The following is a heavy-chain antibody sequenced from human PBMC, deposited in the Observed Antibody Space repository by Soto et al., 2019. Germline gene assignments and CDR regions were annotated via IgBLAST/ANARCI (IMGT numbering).Heavy chain of an antibody. J-gene: IGHJ4*02. Sequence: QVQLVQSGAEVKKPGSSVKVSCKASGGTFSSYTISWVRQAPGQGLEWMGRIIPILGIANYAQKFQGRVTIIADKSTSTAYMELSSLRSEDTAVYYCARGSQQWLPLDYWGQGTLVTVSS. V-gene: IGHV1-69*02. CDR2: IIPILGIA. D-gene: IGHD6-19*01. CDR3: ARGSQQWLPLDY. CDR1: GGTFSSYT.